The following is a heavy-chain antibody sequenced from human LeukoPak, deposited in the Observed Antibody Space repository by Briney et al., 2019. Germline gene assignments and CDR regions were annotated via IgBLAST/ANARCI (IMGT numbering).Heavy chain of an antibody. D-gene: IGHD3-22*01. CDR2: IYYSGST. J-gene: IGHJ4*02. CDR1: GGSISSYY. CDR3: ARSYYYDSSGYYAFDY. Sequence: SETLSLTCTVSGGSISSYYWSWIRQPPGKGLEWIGYIYYSGSTNYNPSLKSRVTISVDTSKNQFSLKLSSATAADTAVYYCARSYYYDSSGYYAFDYWGQGTLVTVPS. V-gene: IGHV4-59*01.